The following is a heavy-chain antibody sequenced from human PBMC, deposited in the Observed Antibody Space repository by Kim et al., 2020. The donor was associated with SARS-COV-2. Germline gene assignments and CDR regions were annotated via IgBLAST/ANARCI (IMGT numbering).Heavy chain of an antibody. CDR2: MNPNSGNT. Sequence: ASVKVSCKASGYTFTSYDINWVRQATGQGLEWMGWMNPNSGNTGYAQKFQGRVTMTRNTSISTAYMELSSLRSEDTAVYYCARAPARRSGGSFARGNWFDPWGQGTLVTVSS. J-gene: IGHJ5*02. CDR3: ARAPARRSGGSFARGNWFDP. V-gene: IGHV1-8*01. CDR1: GYTFTSYD. D-gene: IGHD2-15*01.